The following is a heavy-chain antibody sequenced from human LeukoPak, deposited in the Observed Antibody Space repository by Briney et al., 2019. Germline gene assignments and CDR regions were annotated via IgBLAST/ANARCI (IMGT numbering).Heavy chain of an antibody. Sequence: GGSLRLSCAASGFTFSSYALTWVRQAPGKGLEWVSAISGSGGSTYYADSVKGRFTISRDNSKNTLYLQMNSLRAEDTVVYYCAKGGGVFAYYFDYWGQGTLVTVSS. CDR3: AKGGGVFAYYFDY. D-gene: IGHD3-10*01. CDR1: GFTFSSYA. V-gene: IGHV3-23*01. J-gene: IGHJ4*02. CDR2: ISGSGGST.